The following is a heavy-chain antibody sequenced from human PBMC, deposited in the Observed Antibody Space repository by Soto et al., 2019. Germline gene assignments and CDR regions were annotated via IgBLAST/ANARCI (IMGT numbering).Heavy chain of an antibody. Sequence: EVQLLESGGGLVQPGGSLRLSCAASGFTFSSYAMSWVRQAPGKGLEWVSAISGSGGSTYYADSVKGRFTISRDNSKNTLYLQMNSLRAEDTAVYYCAKGLIAVSRSYYSYGMDVWGQGTTVTVSS. J-gene: IGHJ6*02. V-gene: IGHV3-23*01. CDR3: AKGLIAVSRSYYSYGMDV. CDR1: GFTFSSYA. D-gene: IGHD6-19*01. CDR2: ISGSGGST.